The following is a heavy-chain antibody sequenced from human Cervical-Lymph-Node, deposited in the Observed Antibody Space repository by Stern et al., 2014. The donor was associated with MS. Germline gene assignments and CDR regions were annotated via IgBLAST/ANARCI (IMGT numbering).Heavy chain of an antibody. D-gene: IGHD1-1*01. CDR2: IIPLFCTP. CDR1: GGTFGNYA. Sequence: VQLVEPGTEVKKPGSSVKVSCKASGGTFGNYAFSWVRQAPGQGLEWMGGIIPLFCTPNYAHKFQGRVPISADKSTSSLYLDLRSLRSEDTAVYFCATDPPVLKKAETNAYWGQGTLVTVSS. CDR3: ATDPPVLKKAETNAY. J-gene: IGHJ4*02. V-gene: IGHV1-69*06.